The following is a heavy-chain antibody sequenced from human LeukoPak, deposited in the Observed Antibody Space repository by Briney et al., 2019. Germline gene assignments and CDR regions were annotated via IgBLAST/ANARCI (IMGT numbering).Heavy chain of an antibody. CDR3: ARVKEAAAFDY. J-gene: IGHJ4*02. V-gene: IGHV3-21*01. Sequence: GGSLRLSCADSGFTFSSYIMSWVRQAPGKVLDWLSSIYGSRNYRYYAYSVKGRFTLSRDNANNSLYLKMNSLRAEATAVYYCARVKEAAAFDYWGQGTLVTVSA. CDR2: IYGSRNYR. D-gene: IGHD6-25*01. CDR1: GFTFSSYI.